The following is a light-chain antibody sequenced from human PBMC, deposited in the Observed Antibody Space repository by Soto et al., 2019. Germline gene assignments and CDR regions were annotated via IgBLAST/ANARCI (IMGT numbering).Light chain of an antibody. CDR2: GAS. CDR1: QSISDT. V-gene: IGKV3-15*01. CDR3: QQYNNWPWT. J-gene: IGKJ1*01. Sequence: EIVMTQSPATLSVSPGGRATLSCRASQSISDTLAWYQHKPGQAPRLLIYGASARATGFPARFSGSGSGTDFTLTISSLQSEDFAVYYCQQYNNWPWTFGQGTKVDIK.